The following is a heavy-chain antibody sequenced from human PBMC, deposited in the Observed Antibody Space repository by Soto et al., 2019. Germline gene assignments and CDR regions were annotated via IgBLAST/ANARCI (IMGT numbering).Heavy chain of an antibody. V-gene: IGHV4-31*03. Sequence: NPSETLSLTCTVSGGSISSGGYYWSWIRQHPGKGLEWIGYIYYSGSTYYNPSLKSRVTISVDTSKNQFSLKLSSVTAADTAVFYCARKQPTVTPYMWLAPWGEGTLV. D-gene: IGHD4-17*01. CDR3: ARKQPTVTPYMWLAP. CDR2: IYYSGST. J-gene: IGHJ4*02. CDR1: GGSISSGGYY.